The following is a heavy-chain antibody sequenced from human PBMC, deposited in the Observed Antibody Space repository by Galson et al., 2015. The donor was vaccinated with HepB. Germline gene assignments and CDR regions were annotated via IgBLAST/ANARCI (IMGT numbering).Heavy chain of an antibody. CDR2: MTNSGDTT. J-gene: IGHJ1*01. CDR1: GFILTNYA. D-gene: IGHD5/OR15-5a*01. Sequence: SLRLSCAASGFILTNYAMSWVRQGPGKGLEWVSGMTNSGDTTYYADSVKGRFTISRDNSKNTLFLQMNNLRAEDTAVYYCAKRDIVSTIQYFQHWGQGTLVTVSS. CDR3: AKRDIVSTIQYFQH. V-gene: IGHV3-23*01.